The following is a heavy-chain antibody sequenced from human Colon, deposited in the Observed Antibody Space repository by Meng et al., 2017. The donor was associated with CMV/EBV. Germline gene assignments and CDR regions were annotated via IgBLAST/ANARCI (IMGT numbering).Heavy chain of an antibody. D-gene: IGHD3-10*01. V-gene: IGHV3-7*01. CDR2: IKEDGSEK. CDR3: ARAERWFGELPVP. Sequence: GESLKISRAASEFMFSGYRMTWVRQAPGRGLEWVATIKEDGSEKWYADSVKGHFTIARDNAESSVYLQMNNLRTEDTAVYYCARAERWFGELPVPWGQGTQVTVSS. J-gene: IGHJ5*02. CDR1: EFMFSGYR.